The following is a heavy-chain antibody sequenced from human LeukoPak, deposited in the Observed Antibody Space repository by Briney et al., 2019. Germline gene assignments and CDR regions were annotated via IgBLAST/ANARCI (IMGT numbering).Heavy chain of an antibody. D-gene: IGHD6-19*01. CDR3: AKGTRGKVAGTPHFDY. V-gene: IGHV3-23*01. Sequence: GGSLRLSCAASGFTFSSYAMSWVRQAPGKGLEWVSAISGSGGSTYYADSVKGRFTISRDNSKNTLYLQMNGLRAEDTAVYYCAKGTRGKVAGTPHFDYWGQGTLATVSS. CDR2: ISGSGGST. CDR1: GFTFSSYA. J-gene: IGHJ4*02.